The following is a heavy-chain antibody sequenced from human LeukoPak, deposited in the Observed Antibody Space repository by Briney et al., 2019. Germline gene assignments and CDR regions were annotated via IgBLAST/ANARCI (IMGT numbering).Heavy chain of an antibody. J-gene: IGHJ4*02. D-gene: IGHD5-18*01. Sequence: ASVKVSCKASGYTFTGYYMHWVRQAPGQGLEWMGRINPNSGGTNYAQKFQGRVTITRDTSITKACMEMSRLRSDDTAVYYCARDGGYSYGYDFDYWGQGTLVTVSS. CDR1: GYTFTGYY. CDR2: INPNSGGT. CDR3: ARDGGYSYGYDFDY. V-gene: IGHV1-2*06.